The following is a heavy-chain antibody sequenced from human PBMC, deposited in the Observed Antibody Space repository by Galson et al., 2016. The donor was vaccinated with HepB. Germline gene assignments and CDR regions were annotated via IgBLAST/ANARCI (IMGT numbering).Heavy chain of an antibody. CDR2: INPNSGGT. J-gene: IGHJ4*02. V-gene: IGHV1-2*02. Sequence: QSGAEVKKPGESLRISCKASGYTYTGYFVHWVRQAPGQGLEWMGWINPNSGGTNKAQKFQGRVTMTRATSISTAYMELSRLRSDDTAVYYCTRAPREQQWWLRGDYFYDFWGQGTLVTVSS. CDR1: GYTYTGYF. D-gene: IGHD5-12*01. CDR3: TRAPREQQWWLRGDYFYDF.